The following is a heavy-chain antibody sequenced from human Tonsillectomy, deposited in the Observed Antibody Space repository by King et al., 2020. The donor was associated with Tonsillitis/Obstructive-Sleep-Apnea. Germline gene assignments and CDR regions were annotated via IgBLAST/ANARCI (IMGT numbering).Heavy chain of an antibody. Sequence: VQLVESGGGLVQPGGSLRLSCAASGFTFRSYAMSWVRQAPGKGLEGVSAISGSGGSTYYADTGKGLFTISRDNAKNTLYLQMNSLRAEDTAVYYCAKEVLETIFGVVPTPYFDYWGQGTLVTVSS. CDR1: GFTFRSYA. J-gene: IGHJ4*02. CDR2: ISGSGGST. V-gene: IGHV3-23*04. CDR3: AKEVLETIFGVVPTPYFDY. D-gene: IGHD3-3*01.